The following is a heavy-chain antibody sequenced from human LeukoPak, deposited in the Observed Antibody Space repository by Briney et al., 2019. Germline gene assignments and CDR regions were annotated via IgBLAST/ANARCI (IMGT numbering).Heavy chain of an antibody. CDR1: GFTVNISA. D-gene: IGHD6-13*01. CDR3: AKDLRYSSSWYENDAFDV. Sequence: LRRSCAASGFTVNISAMIWVRQASARGLEWVSAVRGRGASTYYADSGEGRFTISSDSAKNMLYLQMDSLRAEDTAVYYCAKDLRYSSSWYENDAFDVWGQGTMVTVSS. V-gene: IGHV3-23*01. J-gene: IGHJ3*01. CDR2: VRGRGAST.